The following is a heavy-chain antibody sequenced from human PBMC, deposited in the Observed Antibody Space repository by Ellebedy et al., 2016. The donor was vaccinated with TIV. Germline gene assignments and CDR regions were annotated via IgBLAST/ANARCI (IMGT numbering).Heavy chain of an antibody. CDR1: GFTFSTYG. CDR2: LWYDGSRE. CDR3: ARTEKGTFYFDY. V-gene: IGHV3-33*01. Sequence: PGGSLRLSCAASGFTFSTYGMHWVRQAPGKGLEWVAVLWYDGSREYYADSVKGRFTVSRDNSKNTLYLQMDSLRAEDTAVYYCARTEKGTFYFDYWGQGTLVTVSS. D-gene: IGHD2/OR15-2a*01. J-gene: IGHJ4*02.